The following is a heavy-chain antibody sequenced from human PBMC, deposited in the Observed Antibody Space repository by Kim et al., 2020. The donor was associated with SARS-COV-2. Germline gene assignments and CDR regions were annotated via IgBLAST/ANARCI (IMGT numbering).Heavy chain of an antibody. Sequence: SETLSLTCTVSGGSISSYYWSWIRQPPGKGLEWIGYIYYSGSTNYNPSLKSRVTISVDTSKNQFSLKLSSVTAADTAVYYCARGRGTAAGTYYYYYYGM. CDR1: GGSISSYY. D-gene: IGHD6-13*01. J-gene: IGHJ6*01. CDR3: ARGRGTAAGTYYYYYYGM. CDR2: IYYSGST. V-gene: IGHV4-59*08.